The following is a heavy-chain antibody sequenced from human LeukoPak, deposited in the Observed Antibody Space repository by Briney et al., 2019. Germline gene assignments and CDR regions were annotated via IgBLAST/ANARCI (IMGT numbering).Heavy chain of an antibody. CDR2: MNPNSGNT. D-gene: IGHD1-7*01. CDR3: ARAPSWNYNRYYYYYVDV. Sequence: ASVKVSCKTSGYTFTNFDINWVRQASGHGLEWMGWMNPNSGNTGYAQKFQGRVTITRNTSISTAYMELSSLRSKGTAVYYCARAPSWNYNRYYYYYVDVWGRGTTVTVSS. CDR1: GYTFTNFD. V-gene: IGHV1-8*03. J-gene: IGHJ6*03.